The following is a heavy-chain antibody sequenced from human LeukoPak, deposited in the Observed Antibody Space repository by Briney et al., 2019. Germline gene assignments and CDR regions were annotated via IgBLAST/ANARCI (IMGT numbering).Heavy chain of an antibody. D-gene: IGHD2-2*01. CDR2: INTDGSST. V-gene: IGHV3-74*01. Sequence: PGGSLRLSCAASGFTFSSHWMYWVSQAPGKGLVWVSRINTDGSSTSYADSVKGRFTISRDNAKNTLHPQMNSLRAEDTAVYYCARERIDCSSTSCYGGGSDYWGQGTLVTVSS. CDR3: ARERIDCSSTSCYGGGSDY. J-gene: IGHJ4*02. CDR1: GFTFSSHW.